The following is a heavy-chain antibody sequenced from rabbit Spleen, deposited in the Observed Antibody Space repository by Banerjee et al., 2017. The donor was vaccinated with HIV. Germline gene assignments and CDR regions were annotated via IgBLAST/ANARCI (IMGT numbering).Heavy chain of an antibody. CDR2: IDPVFGIT. V-gene: IGHV1S7*01. D-gene: IGHD6-1*01. Sequence: QSLEESAGGLVQPGGSLKLSCKASGFTLSSYYMNWVRQAPGKGLEWIGYIDPVFGITYYANWVNGRFSISRENAQNTVFLQMTSLTAADTATYFCAKSTGGGIGYGYATSNLWGPGTLVTVS. J-gene: IGHJ4*01. CDR1: GFTLSSYY. CDR3: AKSTGGGIGYGYATSNL.